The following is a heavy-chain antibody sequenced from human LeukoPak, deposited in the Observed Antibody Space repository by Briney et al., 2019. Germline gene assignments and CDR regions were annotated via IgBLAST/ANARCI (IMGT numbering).Heavy chain of an antibody. D-gene: IGHD6-19*01. J-gene: IGHJ4*02. V-gene: IGHV4-39*01. Sequence: SQTLSLTCTVSGDSISSSNYDWGWIRQPPGKGLQWIGNIYYTGSTYHNPSLKSRVTISVDTSNSQFSLKLSSVTAADTAVYFCARHAVAYSSGFYWGQGTLATVSS. CDR3: ARHAVAYSSGFY. CDR2: IYYTGST. CDR1: GDSISSSNYD.